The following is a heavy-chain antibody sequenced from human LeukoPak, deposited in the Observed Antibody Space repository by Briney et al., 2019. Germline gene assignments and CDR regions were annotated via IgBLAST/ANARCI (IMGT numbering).Heavy chain of an antibody. Sequence: SETLSLTCTVSGGSISSYYWSWIRQPPGKGLEWIRYIYYSGSTNYNPSLKSRVTISVDTSKNQFSLKLSSVTAADTAVYYCARYVWGSYPTFEDYWGQGTLVTVSS. J-gene: IGHJ4*02. CDR2: IYYSGST. V-gene: IGHV4-59*01. D-gene: IGHD3-16*02. CDR3: ARYVWGSYPTFEDY. CDR1: GGSISSYY.